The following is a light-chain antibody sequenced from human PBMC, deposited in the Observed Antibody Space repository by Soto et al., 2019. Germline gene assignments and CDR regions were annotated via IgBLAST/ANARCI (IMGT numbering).Light chain of an antibody. J-gene: IGKJ1*01. CDR3: QHFVNSLTWT. CDR1: HSVSGS. CDR2: DAS. V-gene: IGKV3-11*01. Sequence: EIVLTQSPATLSLSPWEIATLTCRASHSVSGSLAWYQHKPGQAPRLLIFDASNRATGIPARFSGSGSGTDFTLTISRLEPEDFAVYYCQHFVNSLTWTFGQGTKVDIK.